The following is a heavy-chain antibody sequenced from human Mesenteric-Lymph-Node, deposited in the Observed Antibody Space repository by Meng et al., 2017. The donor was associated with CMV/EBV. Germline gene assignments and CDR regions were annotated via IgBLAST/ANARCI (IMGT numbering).Heavy chain of an antibody. CDR1: GFTFSSYW. CDR3: ARAVGATEVDY. J-gene: IGHJ4*02. Sequence: GGSLRLSCVASGFTFSSYWMHWVRQAPGMGLEWVSRVNNDGTSTVYADSVKGRFTISRDNAKDTLYLQMNSLRAEDTAVYYCARAVGATEVDYWGQGTLVTVSS. CDR2: VNNDGTST. D-gene: IGHD1-26*01. V-gene: IGHV3-74*01.